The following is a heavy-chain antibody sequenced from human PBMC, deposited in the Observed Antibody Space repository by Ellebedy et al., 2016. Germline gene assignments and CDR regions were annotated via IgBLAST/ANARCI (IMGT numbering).Heavy chain of an antibody. J-gene: IGHJ4*02. CDR1: GYTFTSYY. D-gene: IGHD5-18*01. CDR3: ARSWQLWLQFDF. V-gene: IGHV1-46*01. CDR2: INPSGGTT. Sequence: ASVKVSCXASGYTFTSYYMHWVRQAPGQGLEWMGIINPSGGTTSYAQKFQGRFTMTRDTSTSTVYMELSSLRSEDTAVYYCARSWQLWLQFDFWGQGTLVTVSS.